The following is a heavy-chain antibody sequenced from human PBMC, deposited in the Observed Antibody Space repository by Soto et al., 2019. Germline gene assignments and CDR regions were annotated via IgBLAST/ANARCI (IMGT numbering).Heavy chain of an antibody. D-gene: IGHD6-13*01. Sequence: PGGSLRLSCAASGFTFSNAWMSWVRQAPGKGLEWVGRIKSKTDGGTTDYAAPVKGRFTISRDDSKNTLYLQMNSLKTEDTAVYYCTTGSIAAAGTIPYYYGMDVWGQGTTVTVPS. CDR1: GFTFSNAW. CDR3: TTGSIAAAGTIPYYYGMDV. V-gene: IGHV3-15*01. CDR2: IKSKTDGGTT. J-gene: IGHJ6*02.